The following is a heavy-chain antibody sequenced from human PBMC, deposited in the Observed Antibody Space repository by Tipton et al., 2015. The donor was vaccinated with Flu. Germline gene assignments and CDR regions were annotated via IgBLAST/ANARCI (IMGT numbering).Heavy chain of an antibody. Sequence: TLSFTCAVSGYSISSGYYWGWIRQPPGKGLEWIGNVFHSGITYYNPSLRSRLNISLATSKNQFSLRLTSVTAADTAIYYCATRDTWRRFFYAWGQGTMITVSS. D-gene: IGHD5-24*01. CDR3: ATRDTWRRFFYA. CDR1: GYSISSGYY. CDR2: VFHSGIT. J-gene: IGHJ3*01. V-gene: IGHV4-38-2*01.